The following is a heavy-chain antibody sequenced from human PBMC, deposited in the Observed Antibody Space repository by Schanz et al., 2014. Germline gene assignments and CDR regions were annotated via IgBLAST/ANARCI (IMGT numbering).Heavy chain of an antibody. V-gene: IGHV3-33*01. J-gene: IGHJ3*01. CDR3: ARDGGRDVYNLAFDV. D-gene: IGHD2-15*01. Sequence: QVQLVESGGGVVRPGRSLRLSCAASGFTFNNYGMHWVRQAPGKGLVWGAVIWYDGTERYYADSVKGRFIISRDSSKNTLFLQMNSLRAEDTAVYFCARDGGRDVYNLAFDVWGQGTLVTVSS. CDR1: GFTFNNYG. CDR2: IWYDGTER.